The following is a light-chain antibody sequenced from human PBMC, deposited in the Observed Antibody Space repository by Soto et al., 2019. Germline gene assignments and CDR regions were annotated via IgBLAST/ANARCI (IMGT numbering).Light chain of an antibody. CDR1: QSVPSKY. V-gene: IGKV3-20*01. CDR3: QQYGTSPRT. CDR2: GAS. J-gene: IGKJ1*01. Sequence: TVLTPSPGTLSLSPAERATLSCRASQSVPSKYLAWYQQNPGQAPRLLIYGASNRATGIPDKFSGSGSGTDFTLTISRLEPEDFAVYYCQQYGTSPRTFGQGTKVDIK.